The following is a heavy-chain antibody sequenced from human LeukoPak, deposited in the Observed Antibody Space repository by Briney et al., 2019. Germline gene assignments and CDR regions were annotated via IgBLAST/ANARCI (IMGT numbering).Heavy chain of an antibody. V-gene: IGHV5-51*01. D-gene: IGHD5-24*01. CDR2: IYPGDSDT. Sequence: GGSLKISCEGSGYSFTTYWIGWVRQMPGKGLEWMGIIYPGDSDTRYSPSFQGQVTISADKSISTAYLQWSSLKASDTAMYYYARHVGEMATTTDYWGQGTLVTVSS. CDR1: GYSFTTYW. J-gene: IGHJ4*02. CDR3: ARHVGEMATTTDY.